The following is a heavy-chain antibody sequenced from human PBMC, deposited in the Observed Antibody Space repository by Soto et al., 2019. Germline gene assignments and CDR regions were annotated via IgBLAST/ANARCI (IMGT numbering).Heavy chain of an antibody. V-gene: IGHV4-31*02. CDR3: ARDFGYSGYDFGAPVAFDI. D-gene: IGHD5-12*01. CDR1: GGSISSGGYY. Sequence: SQTLSLTCTVSGGSISSGGYYWSWIRQHPGKGLEWIGYIYYSGSTYYNPSLKSRVTISVDTSKNQFSLKLSSVTAADTAVYYCARDFGYSGYDFGAPVAFDIWGQGTMVTVSS. CDR2: IYYSGST. J-gene: IGHJ3*02.